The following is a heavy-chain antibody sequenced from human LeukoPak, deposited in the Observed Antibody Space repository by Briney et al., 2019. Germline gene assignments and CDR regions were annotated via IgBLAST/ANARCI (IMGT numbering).Heavy chain of an antibody. CDR3: ARGQGATVPQVGKNWLDP. V-gene: IGHV4-34*01. CDR2: VNESGGT. CDR1: GDSISTYY. Sequence: SETLSLTCTVSGDSISTYYWSWIRQTPAKGMEWIGEVNESGGTNISPSLRSRVILSVDTSKNQFSLKLISVTVADTAIYYCARGQGATVPQVGKNWLDPWGQGTRVTVSS. J-gene: IGHJ5*02. D-gene: IGHD1-26*01.